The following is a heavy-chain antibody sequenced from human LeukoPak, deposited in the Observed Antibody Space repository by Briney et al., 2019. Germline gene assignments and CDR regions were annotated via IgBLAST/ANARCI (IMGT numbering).Heavy chain of an antibody. CDR2: ISSSSSYI. V-gene: IGHV3-21*01. CDR3: ARDLYGDYVPGGNY. Sequence: GGSLRLSCAASGFTFSSYSMNWVRQAPGKGLEWVSSISSSSSYIYYADSVKGRFTISRDNAKNSLYLQMNSLRAEDTAVYYCARDLYGDYVPGGNYWGQGTLVTVSS. D-gene: IGHD4-17*01. J-gene: IGHJ4*02. CDR1: GFTFSSYS.